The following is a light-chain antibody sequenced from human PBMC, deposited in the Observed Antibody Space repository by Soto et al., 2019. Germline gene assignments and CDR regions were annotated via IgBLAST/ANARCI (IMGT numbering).Light chain of an antibody. J-gene: IGKJ4*01. CDR1: QSVISTS. CDR2: GAS. Sequence: VLRRSPGTLTSCPGPRAKHSCRTSQSVISTSLAWYQQKPGQAPRLLIYGASNRATGIPDRFSGSGSGTDFTLTISRLEPEDFVLYYCQQYGRSPRTFGGGTKVDIK. V-gene: IGKV3-20*01. CDR3: QQYGRSPRT.